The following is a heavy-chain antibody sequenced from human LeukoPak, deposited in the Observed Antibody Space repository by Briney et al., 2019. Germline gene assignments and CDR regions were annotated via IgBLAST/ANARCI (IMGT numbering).Heavy chain of an antibody. V-gene: IGHV1-69*06. Sequence: ASVKVSCKASGGTFSSYAISWVRQAPGQGLEWMGGIIPIFGTANYAQKFQGRVTITADKSTSTAYMELRSQRSEDTAVYYCARIPLTTVTTTHLELDYYYYMDVWGKGTTVTVSS. J-gene: IGHJ6*03. CDR1: GGTFSSYA. CDR3: ARIPLTTVTTTHLELDYYYYMDV. CDR2: IIPIFGTA. D-gene: IGHD4-17*01.